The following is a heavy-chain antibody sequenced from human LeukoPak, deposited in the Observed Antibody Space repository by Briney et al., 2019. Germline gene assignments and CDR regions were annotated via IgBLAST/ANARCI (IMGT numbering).Heavy chain of an antibody. D-gene: IGHD3-3*01. CDR1: GYTLTELS. J-gene: IGHJ5*02. Sequence: ASVKVSCKVSGYTLTELSMHWVRQAPGKGLEWMGGFDPADGETIYAQKFQGRVTMTEDTSTDTAYMELSSLRSEDTAVYYCATSFWSGYPSNWFDPWGQGTLVTVSS. CDR3: ATSFWSGYPSNWFDP. CDR2: FDPADGET. V-gene: IGHV1-24*01.